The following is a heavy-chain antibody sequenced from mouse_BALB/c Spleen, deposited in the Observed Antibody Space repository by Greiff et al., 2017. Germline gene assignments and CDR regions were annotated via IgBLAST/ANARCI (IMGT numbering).Heavy chain of an antibody. J-gene: IGHJ4*01. V-gene: IGHV10-1*02. CDR2: IRSKSNNYAT. D-gene: IGHD2-3*01. Sequence: EVKLLESGGGLVQPKGSLKLSCAASGFTFNTYAMNWVRQAPGKGLEWVARIRSKSNNYATYYADSVKDRFTISRDDSQSMLYLQMNNLKTEDTAMYYCVRHPDGYYEGAMDYWGQGTSVTVSS. CDR1: GFTFNTYA. CDR3: VRHPDGYYEGAMDY.